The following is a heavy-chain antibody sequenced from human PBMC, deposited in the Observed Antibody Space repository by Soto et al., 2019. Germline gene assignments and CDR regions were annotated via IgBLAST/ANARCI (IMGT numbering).Heavy chain of an antibody. CDR3: ARIAATGRGWDV. V-gene: IGHV3-7*01. CDR1: GFTFSSYW. J-gene: IGHJ6*02. D-gene: IGHD6-13*01. Sequence: VQLVESGGGLVQPGGSLRLSCVDSGFTFSSYWMSWVRQAPVKGLEWVGNIKQDGSEENYVDSLKGRFTISRDNAKKSMYLQMNSLRAEDTAVYYCARIAATGRGWDVWGQGTTVVVSS. CDR2: IKQDGSEE.